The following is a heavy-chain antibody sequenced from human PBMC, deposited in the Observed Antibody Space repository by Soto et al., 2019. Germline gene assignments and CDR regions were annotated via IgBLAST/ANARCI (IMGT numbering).Heavy chain of an antibody. V-gene: IGHV1-18*01. CDR2: ISAYNGNT. D-gene: IGHD3-10*01. J-gene: IGHJ5*01. Sequence: ASVKVSCKASGYTFTNYAISWVRQAPGQGLEWMGWISAYNGNTKSAEKFQGRVTMTTDTSTSTAYMELRSLSSDDTALYYCARDGRITVVRGPLPFDSWGQ. CDR3: ARDGRITVVRGPLPFDS. CDR1: GYTFTNYA.